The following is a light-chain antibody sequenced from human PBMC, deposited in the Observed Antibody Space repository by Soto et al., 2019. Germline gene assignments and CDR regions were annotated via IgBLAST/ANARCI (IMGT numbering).Light chain of an antibody. Sequence: DIQMTQSPSSLSASVGHRVTITCRASQRISSYVNWYQAKPGKAPKLLIYDASSLQSGVPSRFSGSGSGTEFTLTISGLRPEDFATYYCQQYTNYPWTLGQRTKADIK. J-gene: IGKJ1*01. CDR3: QQYTNYPWT. V-gene: IGKV1-39*01. CDR1: QRISSY. CDR2: DAS.